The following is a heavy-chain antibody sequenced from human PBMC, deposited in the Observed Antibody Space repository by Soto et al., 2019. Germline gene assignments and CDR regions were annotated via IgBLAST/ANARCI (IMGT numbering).Heavy chain of an antibody. D-gene: IGHD6-13*01. CDR3: AKDLYEATPGLSWYLLFDY. V-gene: IGHV3-23*01. CDR2: ISGSGGST. J-gene: IGHJ4*02. CDR1: GFTFSSYA. Sequence: EVQLLESGGGLVQPGGSLRLSCAASGFTFSSYAMSWVRQAPGKGLEWVSAISGSGGSTYYADSVKGRFTISRDNSKNTLYLQMNSLRGEDTAVYYCAKDLYEATPGLSWYLLFDYWGQGTLVTVSS.